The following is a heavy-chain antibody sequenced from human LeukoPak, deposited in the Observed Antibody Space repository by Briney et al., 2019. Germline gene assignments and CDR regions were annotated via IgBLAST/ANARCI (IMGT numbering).Heavy chain of an antibody. D-gene: IGHD6-19*01. CDR3: ARLESSGWYYFDY. CDR2: IYYSGST. V-gene: IGHV4-59*08. Sequence: SETLSLTCTVSGGSISSYYWSWIRQPPGKGLEWIGYIYYSGSTNYNPSLKSRVTISVDTSKNQFSLKLSSVTAADTAVYYCARLESSGWYYFDYWGQGTLVTVSS. CDR1: GGSISSYY. J-gene: IGHJ4*02.